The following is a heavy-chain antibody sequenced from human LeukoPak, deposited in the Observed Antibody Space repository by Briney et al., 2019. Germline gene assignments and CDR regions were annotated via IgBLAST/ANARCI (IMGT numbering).Heavy chain of an antibody. CDR2: IYHSGST. J-gene: IGHJ5*02. V-gene: IGHV4-30-2*01. CDR1: GGSISSGGYY. Sequence: SETLSLTCTVSGGSISSGGYYWSWIRQPPGKGLEWIGYIYHSGSTYYNPSLKSRVTISVDRSKNQFSLKLSSVTAADTAVYYCARGQSGYGSGTGHRRWGAFDPWGQGTLVTVSS. D-gene: IGHD3-10*01. CDR3: ARGQSGYGSGTGHRRWGAFDP.